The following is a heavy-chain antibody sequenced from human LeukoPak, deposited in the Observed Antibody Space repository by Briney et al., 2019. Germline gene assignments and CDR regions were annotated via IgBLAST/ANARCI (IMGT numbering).Heavy chain of an antibody. CDR3: ARGGGYCSSTSCYIDWFDP. CDR1: GGSISSGGYY. V-gene: IGHV4-61*08. D-gene: IGHD2-2*02. Sequence: SQTLSLTCTVSGGSISSGGYYWSWIRQPPGKGLEWIGYIYYSGSTNYNPSLKSRVTISVDTSKNQFSLKLSSVTAADTAVYYCARGGGYCSSTSCYIDWFDPWGQGTLVTVSS. J-gene: IGHJ5*02. CDR2: IYYSGST.